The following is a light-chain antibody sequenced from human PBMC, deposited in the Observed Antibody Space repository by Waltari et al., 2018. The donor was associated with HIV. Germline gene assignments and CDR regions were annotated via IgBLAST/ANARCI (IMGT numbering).Light chain of an antibody. V-gene: IGLV1-47*01. CDR1: SSNIGSNY. Sequence: QSVLTQPPSASGTPGQRVTISCSGSSSNIGSNYVYWYQQLPGTTPKLLIYRNNQRPSGCPDRFAGSKSGTSASLAISGLRSEDEADYYCAAWDASLSGNWVFGGGTKLTVL. CDR2: RNN. J-gene: IGLJ3*02. CDR3: AAWDASLSGNWV.